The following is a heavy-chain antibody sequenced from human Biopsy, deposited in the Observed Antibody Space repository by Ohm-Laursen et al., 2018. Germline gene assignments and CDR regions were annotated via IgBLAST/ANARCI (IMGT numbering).Heavy chain of an antibody. CDR2: NIPILGTG. V-gene: IGHV1-69*06. CDR1: GGTFSNYD. J-gene: IGHJ1*01. Sequence: SVKVSCKAPGGTFSNYDVNWVRQAPGQGLEWLGGNIPILGTGNYAQKFQDRVTVAADTSTSTATMELRSLRSDDTAVYYCATKLTGYFHHWGQGTLVIVSS. D-gene: IGHD3-9*01. CDR3: ATKLTGYFHH.